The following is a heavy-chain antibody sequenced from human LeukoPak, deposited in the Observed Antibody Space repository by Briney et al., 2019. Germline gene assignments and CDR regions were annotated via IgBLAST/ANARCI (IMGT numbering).Heavy chain of an antibody. D-gene: IGHD2-21*02. V-gene: IGHV4-39*06. J-gene: IGHJ4*02. CDR1: GGSISSSSYY. CDR2: IYYSGST. CDR3: ARTHCEGDCFSAIRY. Sequence: PSETLSLTCTVSGGSISSSSYYWGWIRQPPGKGLEWIGSIYYSGSTYYNPSLKSRVTISVDTSKNQFPLKLSSVTAADTAVYFCARTHCEGDCFSAIRYWGQGTPVTVSS.